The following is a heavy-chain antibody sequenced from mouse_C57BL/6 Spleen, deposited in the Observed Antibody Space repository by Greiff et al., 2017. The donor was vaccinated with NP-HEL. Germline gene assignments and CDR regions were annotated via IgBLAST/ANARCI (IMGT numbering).Heavy chain of an antibody. CDR1: GYTFTSYW. V-gene: IGHV1-50*01. J-gene: IGHJ1*03. Sequence: QVQLKQPGAELVKPGASVKLSCKASGYTFTSYWMQWVKQRPGQGLEWIGEIDPSDSYTNYNQKFKGKATLTVDTSSSTAYMQLSSLTSEDSAVYYCARYGYFDVWGTGTTVTVSS. CDR3: ARYGYFDV. D-gene: IGHD1-1*01. CDR2: IDPSDSYT.